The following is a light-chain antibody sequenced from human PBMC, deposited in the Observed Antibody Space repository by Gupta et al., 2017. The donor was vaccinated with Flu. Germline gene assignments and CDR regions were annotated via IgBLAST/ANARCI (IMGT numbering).Light chain of an antibody. V-gene: IGLV3-21*02. CDR1: NIGSKS. CDR2: ADS. CDR3: RVWYISSDHLRV. Sequence: SYVLTQPPSVSVAPGQTAKITCGGDNIGSKSVHWYQQKPGQAPVVVVYADSDRPSGIPERLSGANSGNTATLTISRVEAGEEAEYYCRVWYISSDHLRVFGGGTKVTVL. J-gene: IGLJ3*02.